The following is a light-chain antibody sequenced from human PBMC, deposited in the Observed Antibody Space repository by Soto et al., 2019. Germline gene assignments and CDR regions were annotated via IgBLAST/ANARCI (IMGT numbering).Light chain of an antibody. J-gene: IGKJ1*01. CDR2: AAS. CDR1: QGIRND. V-gene: IGKV1-6*01. Sequence: AIQMTQSPSSLSASVGDRVTITCGSSQGIRNDLGWYQQKPGQAPRLLIYAASILQSGVSPRFSGSGSGTDFTLTISSLQPEDFETYYCLQDYSVPQTFGQGTKVDIK. CDR3: LQDYSVPQT.